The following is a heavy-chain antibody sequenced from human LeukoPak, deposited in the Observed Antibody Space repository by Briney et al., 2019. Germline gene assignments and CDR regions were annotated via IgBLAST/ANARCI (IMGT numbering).Heavy chain of an antibody. CDR3: AKDQTPYY. V-gene: IGHV3-23*01. CDR2: ISGSGDTT. Sequence: PGGSLRLSCAAPGFTFSSYTMTWVRQAPGEGLEWVSGISGSGDTTYYADSVKGRFTISRDNSKNTLYLQMNSLRAEDTAVYFCAKDQTPYYWGQGTLVTVSS. J-gene: IGHJ4*02. CDR1: GFTFSSYT.